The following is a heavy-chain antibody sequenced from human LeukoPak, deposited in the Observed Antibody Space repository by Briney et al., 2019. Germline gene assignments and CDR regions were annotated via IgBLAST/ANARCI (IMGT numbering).Heavy chain of an antibody. J-gene: IGHJ4*02. D-gene: IGHD3-22*01. CDR3: ARKDSSPRTFDY. Sequence: GGSLRLSCAASGLRYCSYGVSCLRGATGGALEWVANIKEDGSEKNYVDSVKGRFTISRDNAKNSLYLQMNSLRAEDTAVYYCARKDSSPRTFDYWGQGTLVTVSS. CDR1: GLRYCSYG. V-gene: IGHV3-7*01. CDR2: IKEDGSEK.